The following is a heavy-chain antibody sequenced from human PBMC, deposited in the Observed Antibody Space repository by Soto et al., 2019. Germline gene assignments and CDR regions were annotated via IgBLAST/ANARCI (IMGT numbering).Heavy chain of an antibody. CDR3: ARVETELLWFGELLNWFDP. J-gene: IGHJ5*02. Sequence: ASVKVSCKASGYTFTSYGISWVRQAPGQGLKRMGWISAYNGNTNYAQKLQGRVTMTTDTSTSTAYMELRSLRSDDTAVYYCARVETELLWFGELLNWFDPWGQGTLVTVSS. D-gene: IGHD3-10*01. CDR1: GYTFTSYG. V-gene: IGHV1-18*01. CDR2: ISAYNGNT.